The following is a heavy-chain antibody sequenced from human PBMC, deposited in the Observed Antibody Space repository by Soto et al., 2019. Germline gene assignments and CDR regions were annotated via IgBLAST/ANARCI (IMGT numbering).Heavy chain of an antibody. CDR3: ARISLVPYYYYGMDV. Sequence: GSGPTLVNPTETLTLTCTVSGFSLSNARMGVSWIRQPPGKALEWLAHIFSNDEKSYSTSLKSRLTISKDTSKSQVVLTMTNMDPVDTATYYCARISLVPYYYYGMDVWGQGTTVPVSS. V-gene: IGHV2-26*01. CDR1: GFSLSNARMG. D-gene: IGHD2-8*02. J-gene: IGHJ6*02. CDR2: IFSNDEK.